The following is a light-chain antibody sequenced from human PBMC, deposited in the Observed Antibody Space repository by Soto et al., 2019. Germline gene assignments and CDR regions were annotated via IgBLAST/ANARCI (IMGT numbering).Light chain of an antibody. V-gene: IGKV3-11*01. Sequence: EIVLTQSPATLSSFPGDRVTLSCRASQAVNTRFAWYQHKPGQAPRLLLYPASNRAAGVPARLSGSGSGTDFTLTISDVEPEDFAVYYCHQRQSWPRTFGQGTKVDIK. CDR3: HQRQSWPRT. CDR2: PAS. J-gene: IGKJ1*01. CDR1: QAVNTR.